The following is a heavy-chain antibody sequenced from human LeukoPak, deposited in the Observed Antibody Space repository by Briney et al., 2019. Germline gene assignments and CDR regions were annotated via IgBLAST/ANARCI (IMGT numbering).Heavy chain of an antibody. Sequence: GGSLRLSCAASGFTFSSYAMSWVRQAPGRGLEWVSAISGSGGSTYYADSVKGRFTISRDNSKNTLYLQMNSLRAEDTAVYYCAKESGAVHYYGMDVWGQGTTVTVSS. J-gene: IGHJ6*02. CDR3: AKESGAVHYYGMDV. D-gene: IGHD5-12*01. CDR2: ISGSGGST. CDR1: GFTFSSYA. V-gene: IGHV3-23*01.